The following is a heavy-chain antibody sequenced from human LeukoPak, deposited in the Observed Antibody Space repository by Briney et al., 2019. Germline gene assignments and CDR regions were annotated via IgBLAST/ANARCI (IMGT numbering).Heavy chain of an antibody. CDR2: ISSNGGST. D-gene: IGHD3-22*01. V-gene: IGHV3-64*01. CDR3: ARGTYYYDSSGYLAY. CDR1: GFTFSSYA. Sequence: PGGSLRLSCAASGFTFSSYAMHWVRQAPGKGLEYVSAISSNGGSTYYANSVKGRFTISRDNSKNTLYLQMGSLRAEDMAVYYCARGTYYYDSSGYLAYWGQGTLVTVSS. J-gene: IGHJ4*02.